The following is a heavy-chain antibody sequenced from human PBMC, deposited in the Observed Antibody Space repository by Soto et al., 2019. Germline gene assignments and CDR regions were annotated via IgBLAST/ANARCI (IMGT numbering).Heavy chain of an antibody. J-gene: IGHJ6*02. CDR3: AKDLFTIFGVVIGPPRYYGMDV. CDR2: ISYDGSNK. D-gene: IGHD3-3*01. Sequence: GGSLRLSCAASGFTFSSYGMHWVRQAPGKGLEWVAVISYDGSNKYYADSVKGRFTISRDNSKNTLYLQMNSLRAEDTAVYYCAKDLFTIFGVVIGPPRYYGMDVWGPGTTVTVSS. V-gene: IGHV3-30*18. CDR1: GFTFSSYG.